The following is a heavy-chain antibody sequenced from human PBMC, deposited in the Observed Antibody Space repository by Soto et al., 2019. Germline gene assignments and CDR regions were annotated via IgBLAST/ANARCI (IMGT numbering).Heavy chain of an antibody. D-gene: IGHD7-27*01. CDR2: ISSSSSTI. CDR3: VVDPSPNGHSGKDV. V-gene: IGHV3-48*01. J-gene: IGHJ6*01. Sequence: GGSLRLSCAASGFTFSSYSMNWVRQAPGKGLEWVSYISSSSSTIYYADSVKGRFTISRDNAKNSLYLQMNSLRAEDTAVYYCVVDPSPNGHSGKDVWGQGTTVTVS. CDR1: GFTFSSYS.